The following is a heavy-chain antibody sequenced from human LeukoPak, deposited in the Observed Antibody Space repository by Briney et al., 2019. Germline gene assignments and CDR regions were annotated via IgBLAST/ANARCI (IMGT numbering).Heavy chain of an antibody. CDR1: GFTFSSYW. J-gene: IGHJ4*02. D-gene: IGHD2-15*01. Sequence: GGSLRLSCAASGFTFSSYWMSWVRQAPGKGLEWVANIKQDGSEKYYVDSVKGRFTISRDNAKNSLYLQMNSLRAEDTAVYYCASPYCSGGSCYELGYWGQGTLVTVSS. V-gene: IGHV3-7*02. CDR3: ASPYCSGGSCYELGY. CDR2: IKQDGSEK.